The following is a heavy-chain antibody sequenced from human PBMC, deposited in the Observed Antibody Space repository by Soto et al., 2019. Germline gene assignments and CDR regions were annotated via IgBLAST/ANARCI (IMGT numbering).Heavy chain of an antibody. CDR1: GCSISSGGYY. J-gene: IGHJ5*02. D-gene: IGHD4-4*01. V-gene: IGHV4-61*08. CDR3: ARGSYSNQNWFDH. Sequence: PXETLSLTCTVAGCSISSGGYYWSWIRQHPGKGLEWIGYIYTSGSTNYNPSLKSRVTMSVDTSKNQFSLKLSSVTAADTAVYYCARGSYSNQNWFDHWGQGTLVTVSS. CDR2: IYTSGST.